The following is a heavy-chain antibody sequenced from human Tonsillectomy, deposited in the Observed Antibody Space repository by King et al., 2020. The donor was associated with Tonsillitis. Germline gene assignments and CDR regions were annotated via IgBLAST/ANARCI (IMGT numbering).Heavy chain of an antibody. CDR3: ARNYYDSSGIYFDY. D-gene: IGHD3-22*01. Sequence: VQLQESGPGLVKPSETLSLTCAVSGYSISSGYYWGWIRQPPGKGLEGIGSIYHSGSTYYNPSLKSRVTISVDTSKNQFSLKLSSVTAADTAVYYCARNYYDSSGIYFDYGGQGTLVTVSS. CDR1: GYSISSGYY. CDR2: IYHSGST. V-gene: IGHV4-38-2*01. J-gene: IGHJ4*02.